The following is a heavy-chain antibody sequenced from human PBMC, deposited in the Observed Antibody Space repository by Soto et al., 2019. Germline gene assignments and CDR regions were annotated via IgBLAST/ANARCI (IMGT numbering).Heavy chain of an antibody. V-gene: IGHV4-30-4*01. CDR2: MYYTGSA. Sequence: QVQLQESGPGLVKPSQTLSLTCTVSGGSISSGDYYWSWIRQPPGKGLEWIGYMYYTGSAYYNPSLKSRVTISVETSKNQFSLRLSSVTAADTAVYYCARGRSGNGDYGRRYFDYWGQGSLVTVSS. D-gene: IGHD4-17*01. CDR1: GGSISSGDYY. CDR3: ARGRSGNGDYGRRYFDY. J-gene: IGHJ4*02.